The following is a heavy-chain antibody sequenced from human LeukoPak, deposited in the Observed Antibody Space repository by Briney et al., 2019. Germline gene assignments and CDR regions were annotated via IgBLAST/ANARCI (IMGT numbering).Heavy chain of an antibody. J-gene: IGHJ4*02. CDR3: AKDRCGSDCPGPETNYFDD. CDR1: GFTFSANA. D-gene: IGHD2-21*02. V-gene: IGHV3-23*01. Sequence: GGPLRLSCAASGFTFSANAMTWVRQAPGKGPEWVSRISGSGSTRDYTDSVKGRFTISRDNSKNTLYLQMNSLRAEDTAVYYCAKDRCGSDCPGPETNYFDDWGQGTLVTVSS. CDR2: ISGSGSTR.